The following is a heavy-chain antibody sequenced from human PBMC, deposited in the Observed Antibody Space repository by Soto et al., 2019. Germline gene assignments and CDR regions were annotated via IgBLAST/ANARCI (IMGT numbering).Heavy chain of an antibody. CDR1: GFTFSSYA. D-gene: IGHD5-18*01. CDR2: ISGSDGRT. J-gene: IGHJ4*02. CDR3: AEGVSQYTARGLFDY. Sequence: EVQLLESGGGLVRPGGSLRLSCAASGFTFSSYAMSWVRQAPGKGLEWVSTISGSDGRTYSTDSVKGRFTISRDNSRNTAYLQMNSMRVEAAAVYYCAEGVSQYTARGLFDYWGRGTLVTVSS. V-gene: IGHV3-23*01.